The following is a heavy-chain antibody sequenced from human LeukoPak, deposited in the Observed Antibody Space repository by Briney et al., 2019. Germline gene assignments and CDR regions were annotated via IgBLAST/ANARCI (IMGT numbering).Heavy chain of an antibody. J-gene: IGHJ4*02. Sequence: GGSLRLSCAASGFIVSSNHMSWVRQAPGKGLEWVSAISGSGGSTYYADSVKGRFTISRDNSKNTLYLQMNSLRAEDTAVYYCAKDADYGDYPLGYWGQGTLVTVSS. CDR2: ISGSGGST. V-gene: IGHV3-23*01. D-gene: IGHD4-17*01. CDR1: GFIVSSNH. CDR3: AKDADYGDYPLGY.